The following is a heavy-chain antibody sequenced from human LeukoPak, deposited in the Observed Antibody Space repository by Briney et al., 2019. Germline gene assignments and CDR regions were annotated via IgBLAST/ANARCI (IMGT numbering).Heavy chain of an antibody. J-gene: IGHJ4*02. CDR2: ISYDGSNK. D-gene: IGHD3-10*01. CDR1: GFTFSSYG. Sequence: PGRSLRLSCAASGFTFSSYGMHWVRQAPGKGLEWVAVISYDGSNKYYADSVKGRFTISRDNSKNTVYLQMNSLRAEDTAVYYWAKDWGFRFASGSYCYSCGQGNQGTVSS. V-gene: IGHV3-30*18. CDR3: AKDWGFRFASGSYCYS.